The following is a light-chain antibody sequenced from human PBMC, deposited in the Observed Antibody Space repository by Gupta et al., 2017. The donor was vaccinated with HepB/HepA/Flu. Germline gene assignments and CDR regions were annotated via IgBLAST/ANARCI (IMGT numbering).Light chain of an antibody. J-gene: IGLJ2*01. CDR2: DVN. CDR3: CSFAGPDSVV. Sequence: QSALTQPRSVSGSPGHSVTISCTGTNSDVGGYNYVSWYQQHSGKAPKLMIYDVNKRPSGVPDRISGSKSGNTASLTISGLQTEEEADYYCCSFAGPDSVVFGGGTKLTVL. V-gene: IGLV2-11*01. CDR1: NSDVGGYNY.